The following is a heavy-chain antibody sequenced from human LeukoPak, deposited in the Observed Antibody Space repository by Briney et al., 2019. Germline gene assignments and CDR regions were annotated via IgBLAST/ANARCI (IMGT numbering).Heavy chain of an antibody. D-gene: IGHD6-19*01. CDR1: GFTFSSYG. J-gene: IGHJ4*02. CDR2: IRYDGSDK. CDR3: AKDRSIAVAQKIFDD. V-gene: IGHV3-30*02. Sequence: GGSLRLSCAASGFTFSSYGMHWVRQAPGKGLEWVALIRYDGSDKYYADSVKGRFTISRDNSNNTLYLQMSSLGAEDTAVYYCAKDRSIAVAQKIFDDWGQGTLVTVSS.